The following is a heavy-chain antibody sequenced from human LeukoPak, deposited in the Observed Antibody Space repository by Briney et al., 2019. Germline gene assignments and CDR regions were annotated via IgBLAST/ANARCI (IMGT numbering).Heavy chain of an antibody. CDR1: GYTFTIYW. CDR2: IYPGDSDT. Sequence: GESLKISCKASGYTFTIYWIDWVRQMPGKGLEWLGIIYPGDSDTKYSPSFQAQVTISVDKSISTAYLQWSSLKASDTAMYHCARRSRDGYILIDNWGQRTLVTVSS. V-gene: IGHV5-51*01. D-gene: IGHD5-24*01. J-gene: IGHJ4*02. CDR3: ARRSRDGYILIDN.